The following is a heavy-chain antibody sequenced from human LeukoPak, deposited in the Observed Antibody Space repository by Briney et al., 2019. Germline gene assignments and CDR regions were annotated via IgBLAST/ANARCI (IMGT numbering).Heavy chain of an antibody. Sequence: SETLSLTCTVSGYSISSGYYWGWIRQPPGKGLEWIGSIYYSGNTYYTPSLKSRVTISVDSSKNQFSLNLTSVTTADTAVYYCARLWYGEWIDHWGQGSLVTVSS. J-gene: IGHJ4*02. V-gene: IGHV4-38-2*02. CDR2: IYYSGNT. CDR3: ARLWYGEWIDH. CDR1: GYSISSGYY. D-gene: IGHD3-10*01.